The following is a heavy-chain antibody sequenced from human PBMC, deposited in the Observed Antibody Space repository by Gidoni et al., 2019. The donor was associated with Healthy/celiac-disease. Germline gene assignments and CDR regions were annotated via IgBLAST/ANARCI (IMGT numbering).Heavy chain of an antibody. D-gene: IGHD4-17*01. J-gene: IGHJ3*02. Sequence: QVQLQESGPGLVKPSQTLSLTCTVSGGSISRGSYYWSWIRQPAGKGLEWLGRIYTSGSTNYNPSLKSRVTISVDTSKNQFSLKLSSVTAADTAVYYCARGDDYGGNGAFDIWGQGTMVTVSS. CDR3: ARGDDYGGNGAFDI. V-gene: IGHV4-61*02. CDR2: IYTSGST. CDR1: GGSISRGSYY.